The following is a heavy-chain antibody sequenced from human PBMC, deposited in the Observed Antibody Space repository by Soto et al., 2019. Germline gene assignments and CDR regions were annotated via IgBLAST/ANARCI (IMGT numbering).Heavy chain of an antibody. CDR1: GFTFSSYG. D-gene: IGHD1-7*01. CDR3: AKDRSNFSGTTQTALY. J-gene: IGHJ4*02. Sequence: PGGSLRLSCAASGFTFSSYGMHWVRQAPGKGLEWVAVISYDGSNKYYADSVKGRFTISRDNSKNTLYLQMNSLRAEDTAVYYCAKDRSNFSGTTQTALYWGQGTLVTVSS. V-gene: IGHV3-30*18. CDR2: ISYDGSNK.